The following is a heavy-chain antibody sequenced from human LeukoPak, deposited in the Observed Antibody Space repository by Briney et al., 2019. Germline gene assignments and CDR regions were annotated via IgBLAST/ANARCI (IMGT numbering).Heavy chain of an antibody. Sequence: GGSLRLSCAASGFTFSNYRMIWVRQAPGKGLEWVSSISGTSTYMYYADSVQGRFTISRDNAKNSLYLHMNSLRAEDTAVYYCANNDYLGYWGQGTLVTVSS. V-gene: IGHV3-21*01. CDR1: GFTFSNYR. CDR2: ISGTSTYM. J-gene: IGHJ4*02. D-gene: IGHD5-24*01. CDR3: ANNDYLGY.